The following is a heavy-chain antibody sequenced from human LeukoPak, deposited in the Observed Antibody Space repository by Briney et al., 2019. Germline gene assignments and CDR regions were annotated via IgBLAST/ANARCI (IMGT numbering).Heavy chain of an antibody. Sequence: SETLSPTCAVYGGPFSGYYWSWIRQPPGKGLEWIGEINHSGSTNYNPSLKSRVTISVDTSKNQFSLKLSSVTAADTAVYYCARGPWGGRYSSGRTKFDYWGQGTLVTVSS. J-gene: IGHJ4*02. CDR1: GGPFSGYY. D-gene: IGHD6-19*01. CDR3: ARGPWGGRYSSGRTKFDY. V-gene: IGHV4-34*01. CDR2: INHSGST.